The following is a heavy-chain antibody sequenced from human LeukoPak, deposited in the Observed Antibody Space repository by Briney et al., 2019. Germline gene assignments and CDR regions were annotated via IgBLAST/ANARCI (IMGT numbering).Heavy chain of an antibody. J-gene: IGHJ4*02. Sequence: GGSLRLSCAASGFSFSSYGMHWVRQAPGKGLEWVAVLSYDGSEKYYADSVKGRCTISRDNSMNTLYLQMNSLRAEDTAVYYCAKSSSGWYGGFDSWGQGTLVTVSS. V-gene: IGHV3-30*18. CDR2: LSYDGSEK. D-gene: IGHD6-19*01. CDR1: GFSFSSYG. CDR3: AKSSSGWYGGFDS.